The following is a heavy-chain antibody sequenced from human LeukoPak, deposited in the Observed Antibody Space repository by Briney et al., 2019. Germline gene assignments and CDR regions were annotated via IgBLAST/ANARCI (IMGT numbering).Heavy chain of an antibody. D-gene: IGHD1-26*01. CDR1: GFTFSSYA. CDR2: IIAGGKTI. CDR3: ARVFSGSEDY. V-gene: IGHV3-48*01. Sequence: GGSLRLSCAASGFTFSSYAMSWVRQAPGKGLEWIAYIIAGGKTIYYADSVKGRFTISRDNAKNSLYLQMNSLRADDTAVYYCARVFSGSEDYWGQGTLVTVSS. J-gene: IGHJ4*02.